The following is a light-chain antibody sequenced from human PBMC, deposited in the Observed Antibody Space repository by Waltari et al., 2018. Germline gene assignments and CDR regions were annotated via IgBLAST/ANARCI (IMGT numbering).Light chain of an antibody. J-gene: IGKJ2*01. CDR2: EIS. CDR3: QQYGSLPYT. V-gene: IGKV3-20*01. Sequence: EIVLTQSPGTLSLSPGERATLSCRASQTVSRNSLAWYQQKPGQAPRLVIYEISRRATGIPDRFSGSESGTDFTLTISRLDPEDFSVYYCQQYGSLPYTFGQGTKLEMK. CDR1: QTVSRNS.